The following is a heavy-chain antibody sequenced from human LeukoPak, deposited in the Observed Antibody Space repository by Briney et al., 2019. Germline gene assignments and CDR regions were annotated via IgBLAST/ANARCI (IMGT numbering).Heavy chain of an antibody. D-gene: IGHD3-22*01. Sequence: SETLSLTCTVSGGSISSGGYYWSWIRQHPGKGLEWIGYIYYSGSTYYNPSLKSRVTISVDTSKNQFSLKLSSVTAADTAVYYCAREGVNYYDSSGYYAVYWGQGTLATVSS. CDR3: AREGVNYYDSSGYYAVY. CDR2: IYYSGST. J-gene: IGHJ4*02. CDR1: GGSISSGGYY. V-gene: IGHV4-31*03.